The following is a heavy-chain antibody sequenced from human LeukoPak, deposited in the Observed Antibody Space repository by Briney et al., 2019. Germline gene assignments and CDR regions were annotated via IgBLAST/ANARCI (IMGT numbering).Heavy chain of an antibody. J-gene: IGHJ4*02. CDR1: GYSISSGYY. CDR3: ARHVPHSYDSSGYYPAKYFDY. D-gene: IGHD3-22*01. Sequence: PSETLSLTCSVSGYSISSGYYWGWIRQPPGKGLEWIGSIYQSGSTYYNPSLKSRVTISVDTSKNQFSLKLSSVTAADTAVYYCARHVPHSYDSSGYYPAKYFDYWGQGTLVTISS. CDR2: IYQSGST. V-gene: IGHV4-38-2*02.